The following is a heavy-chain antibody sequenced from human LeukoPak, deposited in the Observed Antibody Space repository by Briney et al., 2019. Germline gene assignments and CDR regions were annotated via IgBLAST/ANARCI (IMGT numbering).Heavy chain of an antibody. Sequence: ASVKVSCKASGYTFTGYYMHWVRQAPGQGLEWMGWINPNSGGTDYAQKFQGRVTMTRDTSISTAYMELSSLRSEDTAVYYCAIEDYYGSGSYWPWGQGTLVTVSS. D-gene: IGHD3-10*01. CDR3: AIEDYYGSGSYWP. V-gene: IGHV1-2*02. CDR2: INPNSGGT. CDR1: GYTFTGYY. J-gene: IGHJ5*02.